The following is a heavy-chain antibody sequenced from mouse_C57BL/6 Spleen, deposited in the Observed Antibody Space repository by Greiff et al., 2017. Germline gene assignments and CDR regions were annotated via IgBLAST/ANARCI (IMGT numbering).Heavy chain of an antibody. CDR3: ARRSLYICDY. D-gene: IGHD6-5*01. CDR1: GYTFTSYW. Sequence: QVQLQQPGAELVKPGASVKMSCKASGYTFTSYWITWVKQRPGQGLEWIGDIYPGSGSTNYNAKFKSQATLTVDTSSSTAYMQLSSLTSEDSAVYYCARRSLYICDYWGQGTTLTVSS. J-gene: IGHJ2*01. V-gene: IGHV1-55*01. CDR2: IYPGSGST.